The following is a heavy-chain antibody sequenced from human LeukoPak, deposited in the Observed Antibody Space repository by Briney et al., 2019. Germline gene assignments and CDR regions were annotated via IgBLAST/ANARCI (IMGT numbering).Heavy chain of an antibody. D-gene: IGHD2-2*01. V-gene: IGHV4-61*02. J-gene: IGHJ5*02. CDR1: GGSISSGSYY. CDR3: ARGVGSTSSNWFDP. CDR2: IYGSGNT. Sequence: PSQTLSLTCTVSGGSISSGSYYWSWIRQPAGKGLEWIGRIYGSGNTNYNPSLKSRVTISVDTSKNQFSLKLNSVTAADTAVYYCARGVGSTSSNWFDPWGQGTLVTVSS.